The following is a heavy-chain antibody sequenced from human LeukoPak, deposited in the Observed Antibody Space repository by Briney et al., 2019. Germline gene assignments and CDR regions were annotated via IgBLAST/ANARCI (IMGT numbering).Heavy chain of an antibody. J-gene: IGHJ4*02. CDR1: GGSFSGYY. V-gene: IGHV4-34*01. Sequence: PSETLSLTCAVYGGSFSGYYWSWIRQPPGKGLGWIGEINHSGSTNYNPSLKSRVTISVDTSKNQFSLKLSSVTAADTAVYYCARGDSFSGNIACWGQGTLVTVSS. CDR2: INHSGST. CDR3: ARGDSFSGNIAC. D-gene: IGHD2-21*01.